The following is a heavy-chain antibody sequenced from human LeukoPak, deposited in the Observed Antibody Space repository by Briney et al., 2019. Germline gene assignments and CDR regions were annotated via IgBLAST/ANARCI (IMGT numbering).Heavy chain of an antibody. CDR3: ARMTTVTHRDY. D-gene: IGHD4-17*01. CDR2: IIPIFGTA. Sequence: SVRVSCKASGGTFSSYAISWVRQAPGQGLEWMGGIIPIFGTANYAQKFQGRVTITADESTSTAYMELSSLRSEDTAVYYCARMTTVTHRDYWGQGTLVTVSS. CDR1: GGTFSSYA. V-gene: IGHV1-69*13. J-gene: IGHJ4*02.